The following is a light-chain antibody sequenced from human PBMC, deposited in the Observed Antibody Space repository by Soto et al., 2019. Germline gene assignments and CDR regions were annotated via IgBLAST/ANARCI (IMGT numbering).Light chain of an antibody. V-gene: IGKV3-20*01. CDR1: QSVSSSY. CDR2: GAS. CDR3: QQYSSSPQT. J-gene: IGKJ1*01. Sequence: EVVLSQSPGTLSLYPGERATLSCRASQSVSSSYLAWYQQKPGQAPRLLIYGASSRATGIPDRFSGSGSGTDFTLTISRLEPEAFAVYYCQQYSSSPQTFGQGSMVDIK.